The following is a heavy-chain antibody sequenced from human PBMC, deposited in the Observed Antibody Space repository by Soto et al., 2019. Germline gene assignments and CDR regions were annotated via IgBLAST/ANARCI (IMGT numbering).Heavy chain of an antibody. V-gene: IGHV1-69*01. Sequence: QVQLVQSGAEVKKPGSSVNVSCTASGGSLRNSVISWVRQAPAQRLEWMGGAIPILGTANYAQKFQGRVTMTADEATSTAYMDLSSLSPDDTAVYYCARLGHPGHWGPGTLVIVSS. CDR3: ARLGHPGH. CDR2: AIPILGTA. J-gene: IGHJ4*02. CDR1: GGSLRNSV.